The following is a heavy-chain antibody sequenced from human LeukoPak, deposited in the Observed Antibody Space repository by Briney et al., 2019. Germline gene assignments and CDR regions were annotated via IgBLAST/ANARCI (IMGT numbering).Heavy chain of an antibody. Sequence: SQTLSLTCAISGDSVPSNSAAWNWIRQSPSRGLEWLGRTYYRSKWYKGYAVSVKSRITINPDTSKNQFSLQVNSVTPEDTAVYYCVRGITGTTTFDYWGQGTLVTVSS. D-gene: IGHD1-7*01. V-gene: IGHV6-1*01. CDR1: GDSVPSNSAA. CDR2: TYYRSKWYK. CDR3: VRGITGTTTFDY. J-gene: IGHJ4*02.